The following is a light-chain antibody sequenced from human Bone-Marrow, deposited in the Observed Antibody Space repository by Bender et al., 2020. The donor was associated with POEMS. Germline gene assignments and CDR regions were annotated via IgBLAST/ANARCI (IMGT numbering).Light chain of an antibody. CDR1: SSDVGAYNL. CDR3: CSYAISSTYV. J-gene: IGLJ1*01. V-gene: IGLV2-23*02. Sequence: QSALTQPASVSGSPGQSITISCTGASSDVGAYNLVSWFQQHPGKAPELMIYEVNKRPSGVSSRFSGSKSGNTASLTISGLQSEDEADYYCCSYAISSTYVFGTGTKVTVL. CDR2: EVN.